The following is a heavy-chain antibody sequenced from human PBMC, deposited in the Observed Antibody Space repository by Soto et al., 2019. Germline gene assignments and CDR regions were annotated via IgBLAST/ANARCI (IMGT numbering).Heavy chain of an antibody. CDR2: INPSGGST. CDR3: ARXQGTPTVTTPNYGMDV. CDR1: GYTFTSYY. Sequence: ASVKVSCKGSGYTFTSYYMHWVRQAPGQGLEWMGIINPSGGSTSYAQKFQGRVTMTRDTSTSTVYMELSSLRSEDTAVYYCARXQGTPTVTTPNYGMDVWVPETLLVTVSS. V-gene: IGHV1-46*01. D-gene: IGHD4-17*01. J-gene: IGHJ6*02.